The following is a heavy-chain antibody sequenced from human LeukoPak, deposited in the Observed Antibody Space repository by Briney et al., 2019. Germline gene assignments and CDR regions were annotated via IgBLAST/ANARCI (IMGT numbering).Heavy chain of an antibody. Sequence: SETLSLTCTVSGYSISSGYYWGWIRQPPGKGLEWIGSIYHSGSTYYNPSLKSRVTISVDTSKNQFSLKLSSVTAADTAVYYCARGRYYDSSGYPHFDYWGQGTLVTVSS. CDR2: IYHSGST. J-gene: IGHJ4*02. D-gene: IGHD3-22*01. CDR3: ARGRYYDSSGYPHFDY. V-gene: IGHV4-38-2*02. CDR1: GYSISSGYY.